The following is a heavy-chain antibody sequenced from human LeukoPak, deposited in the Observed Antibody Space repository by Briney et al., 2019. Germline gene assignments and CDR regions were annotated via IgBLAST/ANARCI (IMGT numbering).Heavy chain of an antibody. V-gene: IGHV5-51*01. CDR1: GSSFTSYW. J-gene: IGHJ4*02. D-gene: IGHD2-2*01. Sequence: GESLQISCQGSGSSFTSYWIGWVRQLPGKGLEWMGIIYPGDSDTRYSPSFQGQVTISADRSISTAYLQWSSLKASDTAMYYCARRFCSSTSCYLTPFDYWGQGTLVTVSS. CDR3: ARRFCSSTSCYLTPFDY. CDR2: IYPGDSDT.